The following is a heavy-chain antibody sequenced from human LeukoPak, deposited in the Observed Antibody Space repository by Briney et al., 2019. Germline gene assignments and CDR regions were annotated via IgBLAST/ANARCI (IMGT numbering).Heavy chain of an antibody. V-gene: IGHV1-69*04. CDR1: GGTFSSYA. CDR2: IIPILGIA. Sequence: GSSVKVSCKASGGTFSSYAISWVRQAPGQGLEWMGRIIPILGIANYAQKFQGRVTMTRDTSTSTVYMELSSLRSEDTAVYYCARDKYCSSTSCYTVFGYWGQGTLVTVSS. J-gene: IGHJ4*02. CDR3: ARDKYCSSTSCYTVFGY. D-gene: IGHD2-2*02.